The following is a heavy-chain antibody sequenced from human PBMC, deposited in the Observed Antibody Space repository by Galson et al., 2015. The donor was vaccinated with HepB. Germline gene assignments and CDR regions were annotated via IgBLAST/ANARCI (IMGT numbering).Heavy chain of an antibody. J-gene: IGHJ4*02. V-gene: IGHV1-18*01. CDR2: ISAYNGNT. CDR3: LLLWFGELSPPSY. D-gene: IGHD3-10*01. Sequence: SVKVSCKASGYTFTSYGISWVRQAPGQGLEWMGWISAYNGNTNYAQKLQGRVTMTTDTSTSTAYMELRSLRSDDTAVYYCLLLWFGELSPPSYWGQGTLVTVSS. CDR1: GYTFTSYG.